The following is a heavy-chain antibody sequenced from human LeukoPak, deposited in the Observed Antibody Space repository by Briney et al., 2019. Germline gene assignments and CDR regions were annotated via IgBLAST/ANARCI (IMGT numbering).Heavy chain of an antibody. D-gene: IGHD3-10*01. CDR2: MNPINGNT. CDR1: GFTLTNYD. CDR3: VRDGEGVAISVNFWFDP. J-gene: IGHJ5*02. V-gene: IGHV1-8*01. Sequence: VASVTVSCKASGFTLTNYDINWVRQAPGQGLEWMGWMNPINGNTGYARKFQGRATMTRDTSISTAYMELRSLTSEDTAIYYCVRDGEGVAISVNFWFDPWGQGTLVTVSS.